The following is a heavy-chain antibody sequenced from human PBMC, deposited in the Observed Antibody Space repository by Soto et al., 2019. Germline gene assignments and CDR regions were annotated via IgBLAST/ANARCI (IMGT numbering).Heavy chain of an antibody. CDR2: IYYSGST. CDR1: GGSINSAGYY. Sequence: NLSLTCTFSGGSINSAGYYWSWLRQHPGQGLEWIGNIYYSGSTNYNPSLKSRVVISIDTSKNHFSLNLSSVTAADTAVYYCARLQTIFGIITVFDYWGQGTLVTVSS. CDR3: ARLQTIFGIITVFDY. D-gene: IGHD3-3*01. J-gene: IGHJ4*02. V-gene: IGHV4-31*03.